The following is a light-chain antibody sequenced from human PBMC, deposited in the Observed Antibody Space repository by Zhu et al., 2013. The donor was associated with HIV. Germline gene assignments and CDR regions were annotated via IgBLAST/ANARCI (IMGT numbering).Light chain of an antibody. CDR3: RQYGSVHT. CDR1: ESVSSLY. J-gene: IGKJ2*01. V-gene: IGKV3-20*01. Sequence: VLTQSPATLSLSPGERATLSCRASESVSSLYLAWFQQKPGQAPRLLIFGASSRPTGIPDRFRGSGSGSATDFTLTIDRLEPEDFATYYCRQYGSVHTFGPGPGSKSN. CDR2: GAS.